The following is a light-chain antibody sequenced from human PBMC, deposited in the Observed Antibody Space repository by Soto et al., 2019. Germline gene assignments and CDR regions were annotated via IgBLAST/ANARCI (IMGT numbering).Light chain of an antibody. V-gene: IGKV3-20*01. CDR3: QQYGTSPPT. CDR1: QSVSRNF. Sequence: EIVLTQSPGTLSLSPGEIATLSCKASQSVSRNFLAWYQRKPGQAPRLLISGASYRATDIPYRFSGSGSGTGFTLTITRLKPEDFAVYYCQQYGTSPPTFGQGTKVEI. J-gene: IGKJ1*01. CDR2: GAS.